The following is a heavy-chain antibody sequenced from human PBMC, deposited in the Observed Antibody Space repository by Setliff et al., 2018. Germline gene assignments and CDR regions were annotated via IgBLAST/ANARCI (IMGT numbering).Heavy chain of an antibody. Sequence: ASVKVSCKTSGYNFRGHGINWVRQAPGQGPEWLGWISPYTDGTSYADNFQDRVTMTTDTSTNTAYLEVRNLKSDDTATYYCARSSRSGYYHQRDSFDLWGQGTKVTVSS. V-gene: IGHV1-18*01. CDR1: GYNFRGHG. CDR3: ARSSRSGYYHQRDSFDL. J-gene: IGHJ3*01. D-gene: IGHD5-12*01. CDR2: ISPYTDGT.